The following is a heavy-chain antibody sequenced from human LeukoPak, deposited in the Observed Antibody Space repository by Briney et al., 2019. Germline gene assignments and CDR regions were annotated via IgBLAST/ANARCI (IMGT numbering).Heavy chain of an antibody. V-gene: IGHV4-30-4*01. CDR1: GGSISSGDYY. CDR3: ARAPITLVRGVPDY. D-gene: IGHD3-10*01. CDR2: IYYSGST. Sequence: PSETLSLTCTVSGGSISSGDYYWSWIRQPPGKGLEWIGYIYYSGSTYYNPSLKSRIIISVDTSKNQFSLKLRSVTAADTAVYYCARAPITLVRGVPDYWGQGTLVTVSS. J-gene: IGHJ4*02.